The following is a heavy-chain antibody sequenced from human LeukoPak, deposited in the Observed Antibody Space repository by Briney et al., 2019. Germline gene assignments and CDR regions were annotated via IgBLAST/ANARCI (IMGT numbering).Heavy chain of an antibody. Sequence: GGSLRLSCAASGFTFSTYSMNWVRQAPGKGLEWVSSISSSSGYIYYADSVKGRFTISRDNAKNSLYLQMNSLRAEDTAVYYCARDLELAAASDFWGQGTLVTVSS. CDR3: ARDLELAAASDF. V-gene: IGHV3-21*01. J-gene: IGHJ4*02. D-gene: IGHD2-15*01. CDR2: ISSSSGYI. CDR1: GFTFSTYS.